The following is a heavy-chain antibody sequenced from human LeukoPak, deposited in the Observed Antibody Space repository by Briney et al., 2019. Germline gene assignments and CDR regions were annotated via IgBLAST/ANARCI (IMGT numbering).Heavy chain of an antibody. CDR1: GFTFSSYS. CDR3: ARRVPSDY. Sequence: GGSLRLSCAASGFTFSSYSMNWVRQAPGKGLEWVSSISSSSSYIYYADSVKGRFTISRDNAKNSLYLQVDSLRAEDTAVYYCARRVPSDYWGQGTLVTVSS. J-gene: IGHJ4*02. CDR2: ISSSSSYI. V-gene: IGHV3-21*01.